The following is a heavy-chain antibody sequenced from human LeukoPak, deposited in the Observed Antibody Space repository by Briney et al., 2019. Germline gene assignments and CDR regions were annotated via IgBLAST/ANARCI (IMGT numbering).Heavy chain of an antibody. V-gene: IGHV4-39*07. D-gene: IGHD2-2*01. CDR1: GGSISSSSYY. CDR3: ARRGSIVVPAAPYYYYYMDV. CDR2: IYHSGST. J-gene: IGHJ6*03. Sequence: SETLSLTCTVSGGSISSSSYYWGWIRQPPGKGLEWIGSIYHSGSTYYNPSLKSRVTISVDTSKNQFSLKLSSVTAADTAVYYCARRGSIVVPAAPYYYYYMDVWGKGTTVTVSS.